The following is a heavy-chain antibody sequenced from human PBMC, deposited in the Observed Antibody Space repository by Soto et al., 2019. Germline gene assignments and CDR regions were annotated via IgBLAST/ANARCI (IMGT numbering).Heavy chain of an antibody. Sequence: GASVKVCCKAPGGTFSSSTISWVRQAPGQGLEWMGRSIPILGIATYAQKFQGRVTNTADKSTSTAYMELSSLRSEDTAVYFFARFGTARGVIDYWGQGTLVTVSS. D-gene: IGHD5-18*01. CDR3: ARFGTARGVIDY. CDR1: GGTFSSST. V-gene: IGHV1-69*02. J-gene: IGHJ4*02. CDR2: SIPILGIA.